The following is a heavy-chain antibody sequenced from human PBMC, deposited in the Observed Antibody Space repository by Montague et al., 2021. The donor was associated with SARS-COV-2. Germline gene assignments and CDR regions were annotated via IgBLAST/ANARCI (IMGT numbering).Heavy chain of an antibody. CDR3: ARVGGNHYRYFDY. J-gene: IGHJ4*02. Sequence: SQTLSLTCTVSGDSFSSEIYYWSWIRQPARKGLEWVGRIYTSGSTNYNPSLRSRVTISVDTSKNQFSLRLSSVTAADTAVYYCARVGGNHYRYFDYWGQGTLVTVSS. D-gene: IGHD1-26*01. V-gene: IGHV4-61*02. CDR1: GDSFSSEIYY. CDR2: IYTSGST.